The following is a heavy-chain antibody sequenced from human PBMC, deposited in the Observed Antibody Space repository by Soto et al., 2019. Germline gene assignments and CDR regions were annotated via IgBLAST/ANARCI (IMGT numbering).Heavy chain of an antibody. D-gene: IGHD3-10*01. CDR3: ASGFEEMAY. J-gene: IGHJ4*02. CDR2: VYYTGTT. V-gene: IGHV4-59*01. CDR1: GGSINIYY. Sequence: QVHLQESGPGLVKPSETLSLTCTVSGGSINIYYWNWIRQSPGKGLEWIGFVYYTGTTNYNPSLNSRVTISIDTSKIHFSLRLSSVTAADTAVYYCASGFEEMAYWGQGTLVTVSS.